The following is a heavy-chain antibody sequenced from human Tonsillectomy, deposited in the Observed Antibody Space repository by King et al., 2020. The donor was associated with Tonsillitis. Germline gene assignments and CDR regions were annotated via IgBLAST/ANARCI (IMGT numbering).Heavy chain of an antibody. Sequence: VQLVESGGGLVQPGGSLRLSCAASGFTFSSYAMSRVRQAPGKGLEWVSAISGSGGVTYYADSVRGRFTISRDNSKNTVYVQMSNLRAEDTAVYYCAKVRDSYCGGDCFFFDFWGQGTLVTVSS. J-gene: IGHJ4*02. CDR2: ISGSGGVT. CDR1: GFTFSSYA. D-gene: IGHD2-21*02. CDR3: AKVRDSYCGGDCFFFDF. V-gene: IGHV3-23*04.